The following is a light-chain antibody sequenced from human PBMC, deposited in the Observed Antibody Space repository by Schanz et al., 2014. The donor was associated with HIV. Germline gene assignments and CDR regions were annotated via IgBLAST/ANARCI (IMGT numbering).Light chain of an antibody. CDR3: SSYTTITTVV. CDR2: DVN. J-gene: IGLJ2*01. V-gene: IGLV2-14*03. Sequence: QSVLTQPASVFGSPGQSITISCTGTSSDVGVYNYVSWYQQHPGKAPKLMIYDVNNRPSGVSNRFSGSKSGNTASLTISGLQAEDEADYYCSSYTTITTVVFGGGTKVTVL. CDR1: SSDVGVYNY.